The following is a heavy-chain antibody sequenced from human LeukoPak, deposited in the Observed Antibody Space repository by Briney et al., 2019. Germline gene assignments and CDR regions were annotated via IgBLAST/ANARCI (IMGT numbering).Heavy chain of an antibody. CDR1: GFTFSSYW. V-gene: IGHV3-7*03. J-gene: IGHJ6*02. Sequence: GGSLRLSCAASGFTFSSYWMNWARQAPGKGLEWVASINHNGNVNYYVDSVKGRFTISRGNAKNSLYLQMSNLRAEDTAVYFCARGGGLDVWGQGATVTVSS. CDR2: INHNGNVN. CDR3: ARGGGLDV. D-gene: IGHD3-16*01.